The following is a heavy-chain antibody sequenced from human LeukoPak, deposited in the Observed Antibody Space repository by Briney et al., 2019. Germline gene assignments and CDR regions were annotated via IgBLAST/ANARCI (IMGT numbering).Heavy chain of an antibody. J-gene: IGHJ1*01. Sequence: PGGSLRLSCAASGFTFSSYAMSWVRQAPGKGLEWVSAISGSGGSTYYADSVKGRFTISRDNSKNTLYLQMNSLRAEDAAVYDCAKDQGIYGRGEYLQHGGQGSLATVSS. V-gene: IGHV3-23*01. CDR3: AKDQGIYGRGEYLQH. CDR1: GFTFSSYA. CDR2: ISGSGGST. D-gene: IGHD6-13*01.